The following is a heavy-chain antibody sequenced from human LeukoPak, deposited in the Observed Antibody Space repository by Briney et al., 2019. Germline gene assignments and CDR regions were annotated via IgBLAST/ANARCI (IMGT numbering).Heavy chain of an antibody. V-gene: IGHV3-53*01. Sequence: GGSLRLSCAASGFTVSGNHMTWVRQAPGKGLEWVSVIYSSGKTYYADSVKGRLTISRDNSKNTLYLQMNTLRAEDTAVYYCARLTGSYYFDYWGQGTLVTVSS. J-gene: IGHJ4*02. D-gene: IGHD3-9*01. CDR1: GFTVSGNH. CDR2: IYSSGKT. CDR3: ARLTGSYYFDY.